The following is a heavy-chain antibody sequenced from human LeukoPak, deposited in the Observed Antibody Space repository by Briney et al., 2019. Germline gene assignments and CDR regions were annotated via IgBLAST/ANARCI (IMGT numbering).Heavy chain of an antibody. CDR2: IYPGDSDT. V-gene: IGHV5-51*01. CDR3: ASKKEEWGGFDY. CDR1: GYSFTTYW. Sequence: GESLKISCKGSGYSFTTYWITWVRQMPGKGLEWMGIIYPGDSDTTYSPSFKGQVTISADKSIGTAYLQWSSLKASDTAMYYCASKKEEWGGFDYWGQGTLVTVSS. J-gene: IGHJ4*02. D-gene: IGHD3-3*01.